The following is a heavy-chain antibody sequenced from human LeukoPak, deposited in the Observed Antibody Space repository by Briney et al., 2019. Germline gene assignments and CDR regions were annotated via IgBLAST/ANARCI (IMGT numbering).Heavy chain of an antibody. CDR2: ICHSGST. J-gene: IGHJ6*03. CDR3: ARQACSGGSCYYHYYYYMDV. V-gene: IGHV4-38-2*01. Sequence: SETLPLTCAVSVYSISSGYYWGWIRHPPGKGLEWIGSICHSGSTFYNPALKTRVTISVDTSKNQSSLKLSSVAAADTAVYYCARQACSGGSCYYHYYYYMDVWGQGTTVTVSS. D-gene: IGHD2-15*01. CDR1: VYSISSGYY.